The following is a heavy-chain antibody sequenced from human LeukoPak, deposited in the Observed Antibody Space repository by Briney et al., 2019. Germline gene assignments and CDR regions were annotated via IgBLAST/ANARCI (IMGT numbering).Heavy chain of an antibody. CDR1: GGSISSGSYN. J-gene: IGHJ4*02. D-gene: IGHD1-26*01. V-gene: IGHV4-39*07. Sequence: PETLSLTCIVSGGSISSGSYNWAWIRQPPGKGLEWIGSIFYRGSTYYNPPLKSRVTISIDRSKNQFSLKLSSLTAADTALYYCARDRIVGDGTFDYWGQGTLVTVSS. CDR3: ARDRIVGDGTFDY. CDR2: IFYRGST.